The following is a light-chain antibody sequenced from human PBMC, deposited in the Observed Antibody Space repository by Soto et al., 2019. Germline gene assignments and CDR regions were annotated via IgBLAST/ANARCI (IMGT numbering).Light chain of an antibody. CDR1: SSDVGGYDY. CDR3: SSYTGSSTVV. Sequence: QSVLTQPASVSGSPGQSITISCTGTSSDVGGYDYVSWYQQLPGKAPKLLIYDVNNRPSGVSHRFSGSKSGNTASLTISGLQAEDEDYYYCSSYTGSSTVVFGTGTKVTVL. V-gene: IGLV2-14*01. CDR2: DVN. J-gene: IGLJ1*01.